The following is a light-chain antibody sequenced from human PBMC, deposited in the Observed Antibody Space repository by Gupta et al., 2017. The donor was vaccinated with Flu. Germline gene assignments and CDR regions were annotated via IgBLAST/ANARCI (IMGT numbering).Light chain of an antibody. Sequence: IQMAQSLSPLSASAGDGVTVTCLVSQDTRSTLGWYQQKPGKAPKLLIYDASTLPTGVPSRFSGSGSGTDFTLTISSLQAEDFATYYCLHDHNYPLTFGGGTKVEIK. V-gene: IGKV1-6*01. CDR2: DAS. CDR3: LHDHNYPLT. J-gene: IGKJ4*01. CDR1: QDTRST.